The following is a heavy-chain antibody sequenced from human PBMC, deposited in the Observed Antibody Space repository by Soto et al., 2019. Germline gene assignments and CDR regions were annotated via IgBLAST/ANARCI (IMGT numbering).Heavy chain of an antibody. D-gene: IGHD4-17*01. Sequence: ASVKVSCKASGYTFTSYGISWVRQAPGQGLERMGWISAYNGNTNYAQKVHGRVTMTTDTSTSTAYMELRSLRSDDTGVYYCARDGYGDYSSWFDPWGQGTLVTVAS. CDR1: GYTFTSYG. CDR2: ISAYNGNT. V-gene: IGHV1-18*04. J-gene: IGHJ5*02. CDR3: ARDGYGDYSSWFDP.